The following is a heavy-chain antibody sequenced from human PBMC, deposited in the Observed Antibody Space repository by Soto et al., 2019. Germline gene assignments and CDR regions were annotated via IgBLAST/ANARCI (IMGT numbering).Heavy chain of an antibody. J-gene: IGHJ6*03. D-gene: IGHD6-13*01. CDR3: ARGIAGMRAPRQNYYYYYMDV. Sequence: ASLKVSCKASGYTFTSYDINWVRQATGQGLEWMGWMNPNSGNTGYAQKFQGRVTMTRNTSISTAYMELSSLRSEDTAVYYCARGIAGMRAPRQNYYYYYMDVWGKGTTVTVSS. CDR1: GYTFTSYD. CDR2: MNPNSGNT. V-gene: IGHV1-8*01.